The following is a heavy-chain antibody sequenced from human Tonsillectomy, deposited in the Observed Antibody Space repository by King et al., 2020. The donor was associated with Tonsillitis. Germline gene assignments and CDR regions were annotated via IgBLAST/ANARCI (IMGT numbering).Heavy chain of an antibody. CDR3: ASERDDFLYYMDV. J-gene: IGHJ6*03. CDR1: GFTFRSYT. CDR2: IDSSSSYI. V-gene: IGHV3-21*01. Sequence: VQLVESGGGLVKPGGSMRLACAASGFTFRSYTMNWVRQAPGKGLEWVSSIDSSSSYIYYADSLKGRFTISRDNAKNSLYLQMNSLRAEDTAMYYCASERDDFLYYMDVWGKGATVTVSS. D-gene: IGHD3-3*01.